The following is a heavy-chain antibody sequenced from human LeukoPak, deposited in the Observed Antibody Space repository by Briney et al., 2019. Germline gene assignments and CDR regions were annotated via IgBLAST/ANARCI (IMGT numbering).Heavy chain of an antibody. J-gene: IGHJ5*02. V-gene: IGHV1-2*02. Sequence: ASVKVSCKASGYTFTGYYMHWLRQAPGQALEWMGWINPNRGGTNYAQKFQGKVTMNRNTSISLAHVVLGRLRSDDTAVYCFARDGGWDIVVVPAAIGWFDPWGQGTLVTVSS. CDR2: INPNRGGT. D-gene: IGHD2-2*01. CDR1: GYTFTGYY. CDR3: ARDGGWDIVVVPAAIGWFDP.